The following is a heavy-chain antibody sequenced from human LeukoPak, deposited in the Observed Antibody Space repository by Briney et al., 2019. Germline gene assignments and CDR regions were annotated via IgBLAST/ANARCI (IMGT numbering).Heavy chain of an antibody. CDR1: GFTFSSYA. CDR2: ISGSGGST. D-gene: IGHD5-18*01. Sequence: GGPLRLSCAASGFTFSSYAMSWVRQAPGKGLEWVSAISGSGGSTYYADSVKGRFTISRDNSKNTLYLQMNSLRAEDTAVYYCAKDLAVSYEGHYGMDVWGQGTTVTVSS. V-gene: IGHV3-23*01. J-gene: IGHJ6*02. CDR3: AKDLAVSYEGHYGMDV.